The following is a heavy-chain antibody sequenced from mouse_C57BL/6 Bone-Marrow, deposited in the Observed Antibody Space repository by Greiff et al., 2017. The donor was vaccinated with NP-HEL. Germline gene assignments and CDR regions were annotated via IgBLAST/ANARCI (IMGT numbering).Heavy chain of an antibody. CDR2: IDPENGDT. V-gene: IGHV14-4*01. CDR1: GFNIKDDY. J-gene: IGHJ3*01. CDR3: TTRGKRGFAY. Sequence: EVQLQQSGAELVRPGASVKLSCTASGFNIKDDYMHWVKQRPEQGLEWIGWIDPENGDTEYASKFQGKATITADTSSNTAYLQLSSLTSEDTAVYYCTTRGKRGFAYWGQGTLVTVSA. D-gene: IGHD2-1*01.